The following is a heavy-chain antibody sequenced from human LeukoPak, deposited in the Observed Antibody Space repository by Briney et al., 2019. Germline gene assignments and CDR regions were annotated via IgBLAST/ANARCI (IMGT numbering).Heavy chain of an antibody. Sequence: ASVKVSCKVSGYTLTELSMHWVRQAPGQGLEWMGRINPNSGGTNYAQKLQGRVTMTRDTSISTAYMELSRLRSDDTAVYYCAREGPVGATKYWGQGTLVTVSS. J-gene: IGHJ4*02. V-gene: IGHV1-2*06. CDR3: AREGPVGATKY. CDR1: GYTLTELS. CDR2: INPNSGGT. D-gene: IGHD1-26*01.